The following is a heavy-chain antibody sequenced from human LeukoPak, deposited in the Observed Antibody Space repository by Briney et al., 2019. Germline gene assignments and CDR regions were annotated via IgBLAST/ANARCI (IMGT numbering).Heavy chain of an antibody. V-gene: IGHV3-66*01. J-gene: IGHJ3*02. CDR1: GFTVSSNY. Sequence: GGSLRLSCAASGFTVSSNYMSWVRQAPEKGLEWVSVIYSGGNTYYADSVKGRFTISRDNSKNTLYFQMNSLRAEDTAVYYCARDAEGIDAFDIWGQGTMVTVSS. CDR3: ARDAEGIDAFDI. CDR2: IYSGGNT.